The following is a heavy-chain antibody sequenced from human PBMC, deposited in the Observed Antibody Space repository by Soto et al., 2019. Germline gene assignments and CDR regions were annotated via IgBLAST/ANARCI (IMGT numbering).Heavy chain of an antibody. CDR3: ARELSWYYDSSGLYFDY. J-gene: IGHJ4*02. CDR2: IIPIFGTA. D-gene: IGHD3-22*01. CDR1: GGTFSSYA. Sequence: QVQLVQSGAEVKKPGSSVKVSCKASGGTFSSYAISWVRQAPGQGLEWMGGIIPIFGTANYAQKFQGRVTITADESTSTADMELSSLRSEDTAVYYCARELSWYYDSSGLYFDYWGQGTLVTVSS. V-gene: IGHV1-69*01.